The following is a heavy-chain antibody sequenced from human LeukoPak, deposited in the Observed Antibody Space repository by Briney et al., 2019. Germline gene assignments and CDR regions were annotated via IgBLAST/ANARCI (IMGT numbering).Heavy chain of an antibody. V-gene: IGHV3-53*01. CDR2: IYSGGST. CDR3: AKAKEHWNGRFDY. CDR1: GFTVSSNY. D-gene: IGHD1-1*01. J-gene: IGHJ4*02. Sequence: GGSLRLSCAASGFTVSSNYMSWVRQAPGKGLEWVSVIYSGGSTYYADSVKGRFTISRDNSKNTLYLQMNSLRAEDTAVYYCAKAKEHWNGRFDYWGQGTLVTVSS.